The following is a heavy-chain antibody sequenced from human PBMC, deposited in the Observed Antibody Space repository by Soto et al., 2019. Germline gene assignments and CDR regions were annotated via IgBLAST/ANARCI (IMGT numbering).Heavy chain of an antibody. CDR3: VMVDNYVTPTPQDV. CDR1: GYIFVNYG. V-gene: IGHV1-18*01. D-gene: IGHD3-16*01. CDR2: ISPYTGNT. Sequence: QVKLVQSGDEVKKPGASVKVSCKASGYIFVNYGIAWVRQAPGQGLEWMGWISPYTGNTHSATKVQGRLTMTTETSTSTAYMDLGSLTSDDTAVYYCVMVDNYVTPTPQDVWGQGTTVTVSS. J-gene: IGHJ6*02.